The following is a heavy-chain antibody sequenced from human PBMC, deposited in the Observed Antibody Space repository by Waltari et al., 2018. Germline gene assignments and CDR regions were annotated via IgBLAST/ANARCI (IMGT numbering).Heavy chain of an antibody. Sequence: QVQLQQWGAGLLKPSETLSLTCAVYGGSFSGYYWSWIRQPPGKGLEWIGEINHSGSTNYNPSLKSRVTISVDTSKNQFSLKLSSVTAADTAVYYCAIGRRCSGGSCNSDFDYWGQGTLVTVSS. D-gene: IGHD2-15*01. V-gene: IGHV4-34*01. CDR3: AIGRRCSGGSCNSDFDY. CDR2: INHSGST. CDR1: GGSFSGYY. J-gene: IGHJ4*02.